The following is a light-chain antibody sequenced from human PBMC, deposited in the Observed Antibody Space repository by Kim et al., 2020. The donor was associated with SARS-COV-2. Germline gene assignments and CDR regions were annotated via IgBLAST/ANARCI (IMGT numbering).Light chain of an antibody. CDR3: QHFNNWPIT. CDR2: DAS. J-gene: IGKJ5*01. Sequence: ASVGDRVTITCRASQVISNALVWYQQKSGKTPRLLIYDASTLDSGVPSRFSGSGSGTHFTLTISSLQPEDFATYYCQHFNNWPITFGQGTRLEIK. CDR1: QVISNA. V-gene: IGKV1D-13*01.